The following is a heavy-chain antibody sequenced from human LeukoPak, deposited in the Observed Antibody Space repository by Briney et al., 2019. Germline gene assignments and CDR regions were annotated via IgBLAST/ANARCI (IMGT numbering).Heavy chain of an antibody. V-gene: IGHV4-34*01. CDR2: IHPHGIF. Sequence: SETLSLTCAVYGGSCDDYYCSWIRQPPGKGLEWIGEIHPHGIFYYNSSLTGRVTISIDTSKSQFSLRLTSVTAADTAFYYCARGRDRSKAGDHWGQGSLVTVSS. D-gene: IGHD5-24*01. J-gene: IGHJ4*02. CDR1: GGSCDDYY. CDR3: ARGRDRSKAGDH.